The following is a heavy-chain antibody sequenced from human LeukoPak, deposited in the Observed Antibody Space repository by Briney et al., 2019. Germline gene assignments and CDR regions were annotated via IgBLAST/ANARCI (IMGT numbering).Heavy chain of an antibody. J-gene: IGHJ4*02. Sequence: YXWSWIRQPPGKGLEWIGEINHSGSTNYNPSLKSRVTISVDTSKNQFSLKLSSVTAADTAVYYCARGPTLTVYTHFDYWGQGTLVTVSS. V-gene: IGHV4-34*01. D-gene: IGHD7-27*01. CDR2: INHSGST. CDR3: ARGPTLTVYTHFDY. CDR1: YX.